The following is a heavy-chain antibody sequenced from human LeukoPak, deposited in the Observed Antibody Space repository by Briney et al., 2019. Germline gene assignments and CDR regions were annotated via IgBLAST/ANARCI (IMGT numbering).Heavy chain of an antibody. CDR2: ISRTSESI. Sequence: GGSLRLSCAASGFTFNTYSMSWVRQAPGKGLEWVSIISRTSESIFYADSVKGRFTISRDNAKNSLYLQMNSLRAEDTAVYYCAELGITMIGGVWGKGTTVTISS. CDR1: GFTFNTYS. D-gene: IGHD3-10*02. CDR3: AELGITMIGGV. V-gene: IGHV3-21*01. J-gene: IGHJ6*04.